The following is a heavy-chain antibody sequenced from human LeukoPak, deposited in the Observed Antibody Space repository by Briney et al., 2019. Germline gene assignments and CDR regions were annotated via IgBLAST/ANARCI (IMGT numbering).Heavy chain of an antibody. CDR1: GFTFSSYT. CDR2: IGSGSGFI. Sequence: GGSLRLSCAASGFTFSSYTMNWVRQAPGKGLEWVSSIGSGSGFIFSADSVKGRFTISRDNGKNSLYLQMNSLRVEDTAVYYCARVAGESRDYWGQGTLVTVSS. D-gene: IGHD3-10*01. CDR3: ARVAGESRDY. J-gene: IGHJ4*02. V-gene: IGHV3-21*01.